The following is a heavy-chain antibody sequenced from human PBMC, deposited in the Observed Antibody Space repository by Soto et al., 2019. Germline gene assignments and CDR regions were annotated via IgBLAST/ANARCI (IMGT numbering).Heavy chain of an antibody. V-gene: IGHV1-24*01. Sequence: QVQLVQSGAEVKKPGASVKVSCKVSGYTLTELSMHWVRQAPGKGLEWMGGFDPEDGETIYAQKFQDRVTMTEDTSSDTAYMELSSLRSEDMAVYYCATLPSINYFDKTYYFDYWGQGTLVTVSS. D-gene: IGHD3-22*01. J-gene: IGHJ4*02. CDR2: FDPEDGET. CDR1: GYTLTELS. CDR3: ATLPSINYFDKTYYFDY.